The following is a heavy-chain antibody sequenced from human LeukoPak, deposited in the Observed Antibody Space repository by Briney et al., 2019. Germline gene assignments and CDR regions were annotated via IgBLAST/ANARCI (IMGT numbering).Heavy chain of an antibody. CDR1: GGTFSSYA. J-gene: IGHJ4*02. CDR2: IIPILGIA. CDR3: ATVEYSYGNY. Sequence: ASVKVSCKASGGTFSSYAISWVRQAPGQGLEWMGRIIPILGIANYAQKFRGRVTITADKSTSTAYMELSSLRSEDTAVYYCATVEYSYGNYWGQGTLVTVSS. V-gene: IGHV1-69*04. D-gene: IGHD5-18*01.